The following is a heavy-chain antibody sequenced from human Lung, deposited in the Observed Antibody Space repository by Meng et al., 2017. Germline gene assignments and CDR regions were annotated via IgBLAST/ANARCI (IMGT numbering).Heavy chain of an antibody. CDR1: GFTFRSYG. CDR3: AKDLSKQQQLGELDY. V-gene: IGHV3-30*18. CDR2: ISYDGSNK. J-gene: IGHJ4*02. D-gene: IGHD6-13*01. Sequence: QVQLVESGGGVVQPGRSLRLVCVASGFTFRSYGMHWVRQAPGKGLEWVAVISYDGSNKYDADSVKGRFTISRDNSKNTLYLQMNSLRAEDTAVYYCAKDLSKQQQLGELDYWGQGTLVTVSS.